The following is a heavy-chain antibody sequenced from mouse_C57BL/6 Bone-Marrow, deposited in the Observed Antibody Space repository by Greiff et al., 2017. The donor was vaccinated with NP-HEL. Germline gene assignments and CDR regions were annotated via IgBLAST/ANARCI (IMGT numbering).Heavy chain of an antibody. CDR1: GYTFTDYY. Sequence: VQRVESGAELVRPGASVKLSCKASGYTFTDYYINWVKQRPGQGLEWIARIYPGSGNTYYNEKFKGKATLTAEKSSSTAYMQLSSLTSEDSAVYFCARWGYYGNAWFAYWGQGTLVTVSA. J-gene: IGHJ3*01. D-gene: IGHD2-1*01. CDR3: ARWGYYGNAWFAY. CDR2: IYPGSGNT. V-gene: IGHV1-76*01.